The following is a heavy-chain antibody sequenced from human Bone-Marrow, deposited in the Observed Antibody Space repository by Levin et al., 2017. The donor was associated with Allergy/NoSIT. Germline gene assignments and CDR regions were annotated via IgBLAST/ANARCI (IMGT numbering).Heavy chain of an antibody. D-gene: IGHD3-22*01. CDR2: ISWNGAII. Sequence: GGSLRLSCAASGFNFGDHAMHWVRQGPGKGLQWVSGISWNGAIIGYADSLKGRFTTSRDNAKNSLYLEIYSLRPEDTAFYYCGKDVSHYDTSGYIDYWGQGTLVTVSS. V-gene: IGHV3-9*01. J-gene: IGHJ4*02. CDR1: GFNFGDHA. CDR3: GKDVSHYDTSGYIDY.